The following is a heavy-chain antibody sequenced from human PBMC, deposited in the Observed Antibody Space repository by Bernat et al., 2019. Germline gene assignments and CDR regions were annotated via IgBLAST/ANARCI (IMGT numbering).Heavy chain of an antibody. CDR1: GGSISSYY. V-gene: IGHV4-59*08. Sequence: QVQLQESGPGLVKPSETLSLTCTVSGGSISSYYWSWIRQPPGKGLEWIGYIYYSGSTNYNPSLKSRVTISVDTSKNQFSLKLSSVTAADTAVYYCASSADYPLNYYYYYMDVWGKGTTVTVSS. D-gene: IGHD4-17*01. CDR3: ASSADYPLNYYYYYMDV. J-gene: IGHJ6*03. CDR2: IYYSGST.